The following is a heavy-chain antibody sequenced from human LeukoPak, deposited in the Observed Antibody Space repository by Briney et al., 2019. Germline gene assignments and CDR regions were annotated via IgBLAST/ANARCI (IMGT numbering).Heavy chain of an antibody. V-gene: IGHV4-61*08. J-gene: IGHJ3*02. CDR2: IYHRGST. Sequence: SETLSLTCAVSGSAVSSDDHFWSWIRQPPGRGLEWIGYIYHRGSTNYNPSLKSRVTISVDTSKNQFSLKLSSVTAADTAVYYCAREGSSDAFDIWGQGTMVTVSS. CDR3: AREGSSDAFDI. D-gene: IGHD2-15*01. CDR1: GSAVSSDDHF.